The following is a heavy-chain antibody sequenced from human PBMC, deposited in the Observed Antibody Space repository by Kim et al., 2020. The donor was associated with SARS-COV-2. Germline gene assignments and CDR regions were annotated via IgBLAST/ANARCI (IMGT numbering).Heavy chain of an antibody. CDR2: GTA. D-gene: IGHD5-12*01. V-gene: IGHV1-69*01. J-gene: IGHJ4*02. Sequence: GTANDAQKFQGRVTITADESTSTAYMELSSLRSEDTAVYYCARRWLHSDYWGQGTLVTVSS. CDR3: ARRWLHSDY.